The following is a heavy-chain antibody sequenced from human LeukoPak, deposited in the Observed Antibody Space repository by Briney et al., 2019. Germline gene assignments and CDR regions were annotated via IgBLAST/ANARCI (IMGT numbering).Heavy chain of an antibody. CDR3: ARGLRYFGWLYES. Sequence: PSETLSLTCTVSGGSISSRSYYWSWIRQPAGKGLEWIGRIDTSGGTNFNPSLKSRVTISVDTSKNQFSLRLSSVTAADTAVYYCARGLRYFGWLYESWGQGSLVTVSS. D-gene: IGHD3-9*01. CDR2: IDTSGGT. V-gene: IGHV4-61*02. CDR1: GGSISSRSYY. J-gene: IGHJ5*02.